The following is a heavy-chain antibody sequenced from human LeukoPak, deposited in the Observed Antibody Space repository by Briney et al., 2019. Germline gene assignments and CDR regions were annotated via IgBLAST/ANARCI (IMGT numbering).Heavy chain of an antibody. CDR1: GASISDYY. CDR3: ARDDVDTAIVTILY. CDR2: IYTSGAT. D-gene: IGHD5-18*01. V-gene: IGHV4-4*07. Sequence: SETLSLTCTVSGASISDYYWSWIRQPAGKGLEWIGRIYTSGATNYSPSLKGRVTMSVDTSKNQLSLKLTSVTAADTAVYYCARDDVDTAIVTILYWGQGSLVTVSS. J-gene: IGHJ4*02.